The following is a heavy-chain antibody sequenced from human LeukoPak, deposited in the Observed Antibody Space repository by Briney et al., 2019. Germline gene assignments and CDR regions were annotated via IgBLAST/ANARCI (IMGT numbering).Heavy chain of an antibody. CDR3: ARSFRGLTWDY. D-gene: IGHD3-16*01. Sequence: SETLSLTCTVSGGSISSYYWSWIRQPPGKGLEWIGYIYYSGSTYYNPSLKSRVTISVDTSKNQFSLKLSSVTAADTAVYYCARSFRGLTWDYWGQGTLVTVSS. CDR1: GGSISSYY. CDR2: IYYSGST. V-gene: IGHV4-59*01. J-gene: IGHJ4*02.